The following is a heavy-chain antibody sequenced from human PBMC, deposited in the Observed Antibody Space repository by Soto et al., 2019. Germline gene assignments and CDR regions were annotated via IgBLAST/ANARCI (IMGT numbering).Heavy chain of an antibody. Sequence: SETLSLTCTVSGGSISNSNYYWGWIRQPPGKGLEWIGSIYYTGNTYYNPSLKSRVTISVDTSKNQFSLKLSSVTAADTAVYYCARITSAFDPWGQGTLVTVSS. CDR1: GGSISNSNYY. CDR3: ARITSAFDP. V-gene: IGHV4-39*07. J-gene: IGHJ5*02. CDR2: IYYTGNT. D-gene: IGHD2-2*01.